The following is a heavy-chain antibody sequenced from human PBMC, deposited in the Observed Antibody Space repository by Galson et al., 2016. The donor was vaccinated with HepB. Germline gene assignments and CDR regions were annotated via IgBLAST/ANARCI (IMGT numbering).Heavy chain of an antibody. V-gene: IGHV7-4-1*02. CDR2: INTNTGKP. CDR1: GYTLTSLA. CDR3: ARSLTGSYDFWGAIYNYYAMDV. Sequence: SVKVSCKASGYTLTSLALNWLRQTPGQGLQWMRWINTNTGKPAYAPAFTGRFVISLDTSVATTYLQISGLEADDTAMYYCARSLTGSYDFWGAIYNYYAMDVWGQGTTVTVS. J-gene: IGHJ6*02. D-gene: IGHD3-3*01.